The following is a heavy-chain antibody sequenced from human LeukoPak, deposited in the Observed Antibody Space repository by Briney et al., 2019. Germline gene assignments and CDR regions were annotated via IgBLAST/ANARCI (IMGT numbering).Heavy chain of an antibody. CDR2: IYYSGST. V-gene: IGHV4-31*03. Sequence: SQTLSLTCTVSGGSISSGGYYWSWIRQHPGKGLEWIGYIYYSGSTYYNPSLKSRVTISVGTSKNQFSLKLSSVTAADTAVYYCARADCSSTSCYHSWFDPWGQGTLVTVSS. D-gene: IGHD2-2*01. CDR1: GGSISSGGYY. CDR3: ARADCSSTSCYHSWFDP. J-gene: IGHJ5*02.